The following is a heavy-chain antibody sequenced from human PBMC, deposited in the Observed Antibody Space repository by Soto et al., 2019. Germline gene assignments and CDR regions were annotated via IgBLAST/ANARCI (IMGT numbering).Heavy chain of an antibody. CDR3: AKDSLYYSNYPNWFGP. CDR2: MNPNSGNT. CDR1: GYTFTSYD. D-gene: IGHD4-4*01. Sequence: ASVKVSCKASGYTFTSYDINWVRQATGQGLEWMGWMNPNSGNTGYAQRFQGRVTMTRNTSISTAYMELSSLRSEDTAVYYCAKDSLYYSNYPNWFGPWGQGTLVTVSS. J-gene: IGHJ5*02. V-gene: IGHV1-8*01.